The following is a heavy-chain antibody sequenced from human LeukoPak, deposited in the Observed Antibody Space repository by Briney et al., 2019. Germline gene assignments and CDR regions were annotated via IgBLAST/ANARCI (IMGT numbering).Heavy chain of an antibody. V-gene: IGHV3-7*01. J-gene: IGHJ3*02. CDR1: GFTFSSYW. D-gene: IGHD1-26*01. CDR3: ARDHYRVEI. Sequence: GGSLRLYCAASGFTFSSYWMSWVRQAPGKGLEWLATIKPDGSDKYYVDSVKGRFSISRDSAKNSLYLQMNSLRAEDTAVYYCARDHYRVEIWGQGTKVTVSS. CDR2: IKPDGSDK.